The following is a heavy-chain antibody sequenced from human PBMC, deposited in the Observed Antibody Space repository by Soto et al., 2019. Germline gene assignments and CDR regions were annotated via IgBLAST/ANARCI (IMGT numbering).Heavy chain of an antibody. CDR3: ARYSSGYYFNAENWFDP. D-gene: IGHD3-22*01. V-gene: IGHV3-48*01. CDR1: GFTFSSYS. J-gene: IGHJ5*02. CDR2: ISSSSSTI. Sequence: PGGSLRLSCAASGFTFSSYSMNWVRQAPGKGLEWVSYISSSSSTIYYADSVKGRFSISRDNAKNSLYLQMNSLRAEDTAVYYCARYSSGYYFNAENWFDPWGQGTLVTVSS.